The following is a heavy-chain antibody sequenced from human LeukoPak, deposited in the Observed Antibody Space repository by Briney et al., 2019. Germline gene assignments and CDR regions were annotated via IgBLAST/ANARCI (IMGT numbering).Heavy chain of an antibody. V-gene: IGHV4-61*01. D-gene: IGHD6-13*01. CDR3: ARQALGYSRMINWFDP. J-gene: IGHJ5*02. Sequence: SETLSLTCTVSGGSVSSGSYYWSWIRQPPGKGLEWIGYIYYSGSTNYNPSLKSRVAISVDTSKNQFSLKLSSVTAADTAVYYCARQALGYSRMINWFDPWGQGTLVTVSS. CDR2: IYYSGST. CDR1: GGSVSSGSYY.